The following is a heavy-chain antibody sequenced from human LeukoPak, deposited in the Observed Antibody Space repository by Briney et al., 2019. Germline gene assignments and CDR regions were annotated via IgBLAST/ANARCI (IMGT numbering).Heavy chain of an antibody. D-gene: IGHD4-11*01. Sequence: SETLSLTCAVYGGSFSGYYWSWIRQPPGKGLEWIGEINHSGSTNYNPSLKSRVTISVDTSKNQFSLKLSSVTAADTAVYYCARSSNYPSFDYWGQGTLVTVSS. V-gene: IGHV4-34*01. CDR2: INHSGST. CDR3: ARSSNYPSFDY. CDR1: GGSFSGYY. J-gene: IGHJ4*02.